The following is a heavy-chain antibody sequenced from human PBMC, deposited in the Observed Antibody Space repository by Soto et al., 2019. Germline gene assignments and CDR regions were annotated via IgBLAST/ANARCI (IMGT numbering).Heavy chain of an antibody. V-gene: IGHV3-21*01. CDR3: ARGVRGVAWFDY. CDR2: ISSSSSYM. CDR1: GFTFSTYS. J-gene: IGHJ4*02. Sequence: EVQLVESGGGLVQPGGSLRLSCAASGFTFSTYSMNWVRQAPGKGLDWVSSISSSSSYMYYADSVKGRFTISRDNAKNSLYLQMNSLRAEDTAVYYCARGVRGVAWFDYWGQGTLVTVSS. D-gene: IGHD3-10*01.